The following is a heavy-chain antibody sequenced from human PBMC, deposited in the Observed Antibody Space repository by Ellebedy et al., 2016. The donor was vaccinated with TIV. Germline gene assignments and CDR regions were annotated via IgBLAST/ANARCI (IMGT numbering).Heavy chain of an antibody. CDR2: IGISGDP. Sequence: GESLKISCTASGFTFSKYDMHWVRQAPGKGLEWVSSIGISGDPYYPGSVKGRFTITRETAKNSLYLQMNSLRAGDTAVYYCARGMATPGTIWYFDLWGRGSLVTVSS. D-gene: IGHD4-23*01. V-gene: IGHV3-13*05. CDR3: ARGMATPGTIWYFDL. J-gene: IGHJ2*01. CDR1: GFTFSKYD.